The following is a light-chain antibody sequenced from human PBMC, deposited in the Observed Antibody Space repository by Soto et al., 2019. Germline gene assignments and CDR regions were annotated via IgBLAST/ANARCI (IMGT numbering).Light chain of an antibody. J-gene: IGLJ2*01. CDR3: ASWDDGLNGPV. CDR2: FDD. V-gene: IGLV1-36*01. CDR1: SSNIGSNT. Sequence: QSVLTQPPSVSAAPRQRVTISCSGSSSNIGSNTVSWYQQIPGKTPQLLIFFDDLLSSGVSDRFSGSKSGASASLAISGLQSDDEAEYYCASWDDGLNGPVFGGGTPLTVL.